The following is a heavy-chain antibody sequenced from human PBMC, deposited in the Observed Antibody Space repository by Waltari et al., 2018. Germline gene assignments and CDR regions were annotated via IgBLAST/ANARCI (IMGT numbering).Heavy chain of an antibody. CDR2: IRSKAYGGTT. D-gene: IGHD5-18*01. CDR1: GFTLGDYA. Sequence: EVQLVESGGGLVQPGRSLRLSCPASGFTLGDYAMTWVRQAPGKGLEWVGFIRSKAYGGTTEYAASVKGRFTISRDDSKSIAYLQMNSLKTEDTAVYYCTRFSLYTGYGMDVWGQGTTVTVSS. V-gene: IGHV3-49*04. CDR3: TRFSLYTGYGMDV. J-gene: IGHJ6*02.